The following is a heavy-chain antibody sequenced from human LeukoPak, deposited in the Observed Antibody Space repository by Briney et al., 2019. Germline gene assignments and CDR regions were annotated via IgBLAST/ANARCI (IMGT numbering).Heavy chain of an antibody. D-gene: IGHD6-25*01. CDR1: GFTFSDYV. CDR2: ISGNGGST. J-gene: IGHJ5*02. Sequence: GGSLRLSCAASGFTFSDYVMTWVRQGPEKGLEWVSSISGNGGSTYYADSIKGRFTISRDNSKNTLYLQMNSLRAEDMAVYYCAKYWGSGTPFDPWGQGTLVTVSS. V-gene: IGHV3-23*01. CDR3: AKYWGSGTPFDP.